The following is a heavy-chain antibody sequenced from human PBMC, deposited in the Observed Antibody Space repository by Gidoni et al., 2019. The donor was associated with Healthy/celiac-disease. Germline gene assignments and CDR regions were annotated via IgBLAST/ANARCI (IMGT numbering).Heavy chain of an antibody. V-gene: IGHV3-23*01. CDR3: AKIVRFLEWLPSGY. J-gene: IGHJ4*02. CDR1: GCTFSSYA. D-gene: IGHD3-3*01. Sequence: VQLLESGGGVVQPGGSVRVSCAASGCTFSSYAMSWVRQAPGKGLEWVSAISGSGGSTYYADSVKGRFTISRVNSKNTLYLQLNSLRAEDTAVYYCAKIVRFLEWLPSGYWGQGTLVTVSS. CDR2: ISGSGGST.